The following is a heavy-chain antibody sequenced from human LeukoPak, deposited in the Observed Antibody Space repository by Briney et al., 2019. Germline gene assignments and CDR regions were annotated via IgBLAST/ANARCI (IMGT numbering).Heavy chain of an antibody. Sequence: SETLSLTCTVSGGSISSYYWSWIRQPPGKGLEWIGEINHSGSTNYNPSLKSRVNISVATSKYQFSLKLSSVTAADTAVYYCARYSNYPLRYFDHWGQGTLVTVSS. D-gene: IGHD4-11*01. CDR1: GGSISSYY. V-gene: IGHV4-34*01. CDR2: INHSGST. J-gene: IGHJ4*02. CDR3: ARYSNYPLRYFDH.